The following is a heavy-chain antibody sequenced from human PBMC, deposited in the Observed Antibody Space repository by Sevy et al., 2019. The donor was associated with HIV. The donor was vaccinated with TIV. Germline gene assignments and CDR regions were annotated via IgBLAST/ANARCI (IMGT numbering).Heavy chain of an antibody. V-gene: IGHV3-23*01. D-gene: IGHD4-17*01. CDR1: GFTFSSYA. J-gene: IGHJ6*02. CDR3: AKGRPTVTRLYYYGMDV. Sequence: GGSLRLSCAASGFTFSSYAMSWVRQAPGKGLEWVSAISGSGGSTYYADSVKGRFTISRENSKNTLYLQMNSLRAEDTAVYYCAKGRPTVTRLYYYGMDVWGQGTTVTVSS. CDR2: ISGSGGST.